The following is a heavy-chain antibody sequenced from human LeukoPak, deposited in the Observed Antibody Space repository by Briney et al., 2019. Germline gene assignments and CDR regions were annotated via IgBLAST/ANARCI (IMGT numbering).Heavy chain of an antibody. CDR2: MNPNSGST. CDR1: GYTFTNYD. J-gene: IGHJ6*02. V-gene: IGHV1-8*01. CDR3: ARVLVGATGNYYYGMDV. D-gene: IGHD1-26*01. Sequence: ASVKVSCKASGYTFTNYDINWVRQATEQGLEWMGWMNPNSGSTGYAQKFQGWVTMTRDTSISTAYMELSRLRSDDTAVYYCARVLVGATGNYYYGMDVWGQGTTVTVSS.